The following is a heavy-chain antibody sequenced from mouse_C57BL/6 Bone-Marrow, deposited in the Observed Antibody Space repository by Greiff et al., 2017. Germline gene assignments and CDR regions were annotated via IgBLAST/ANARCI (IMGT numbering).Heavy chain of an antibody. J-gene: IGHJ4*01. V-gene: IGHV6-3*01. CDR2: IRLKSGNYAT. Sequence: EVMLVESGGGLVQPGGSMKLSCVASGFTFSNYWMNWVRQSPEQGLEWVAQIRLKSGNYATNYEESVKGRFTISRADSKSSVYLQRSNLTAEATGIYCGTGAEGHYEDYWGQGTSVTVSS. D-gene: IGHD2-1*01. CDR3: TGAEGHYEDY. CDR1: GFTFSNYW.